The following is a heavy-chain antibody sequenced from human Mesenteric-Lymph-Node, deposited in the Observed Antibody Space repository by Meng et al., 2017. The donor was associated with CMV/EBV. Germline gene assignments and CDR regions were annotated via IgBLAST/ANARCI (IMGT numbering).Heavy chain of an antibody. CDR1: GGSISSYY. J-gene: IGHJ3*02. D-gene: IGHD3-9*01. V-gene: IGHV4-59*12. Sequence: SETLSLTCTVSGGSISSYYWSWIRQPPGKGLEWIGYIYYSGSTNYNPSLKSRVTISVDTSKNQFSLKLSSVTAADTAVYYCARDRWNYDILTGYYLGAFDIWGQGTMVTVSS. CDR2: IYYSGST. CDR3: ARDRWNYDILTGYYLGAFDI.